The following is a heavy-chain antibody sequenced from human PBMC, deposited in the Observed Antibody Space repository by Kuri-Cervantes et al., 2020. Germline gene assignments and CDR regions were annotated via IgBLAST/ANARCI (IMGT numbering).Heavy chain of an antibody. J-gene: IGHJ4*02. V-gene: IGHV3-66*01. D-gene: IGHD6-6*01. CDR3: TTDGTYSSSSVDY. CDR1: GFTVSSNY. CDR2: IYSGGST. Sequence: GGSLRLSCAASGFTVSSNYMSWVRQAPGKGLEWVSVIYSGGSTYYADSVKGRFTISRDNFKNTLYLQMNSLRAEDTAVYYCTTDGTYSSSSVDYWGQGTLVTVSS.